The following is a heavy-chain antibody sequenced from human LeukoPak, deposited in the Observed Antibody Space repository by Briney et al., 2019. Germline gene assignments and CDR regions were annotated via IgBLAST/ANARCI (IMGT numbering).Heavy chain of an antibody. V-gene: IGHV3-7*01. CDR1: GFSFSSYW. J-gene: IGHJ4*02. Sequence: GGSLRLSCAASGFSFSSYWMTWVRQAPGKGLEWVANIKEDGSEKNYVDSVAGRFIISRDNAKNSVLLQMNSLRVEDTAVYYCARDKRGHHYWGQGTLVTVS. D-gene: IGHD2-15*01. CDR3: ARDKRGHHY. CDR2: IKEDGSEK.